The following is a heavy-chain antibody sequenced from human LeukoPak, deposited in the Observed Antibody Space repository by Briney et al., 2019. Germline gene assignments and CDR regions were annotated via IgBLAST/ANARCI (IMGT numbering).Heavy chain of an antibody. D-gene: IGHD7-27*01. CDR3: ARSPTGEGTYYMDV. Sequence: ASVKVSCKASGYTFTGYYMHWVRQAPGQGLEWMGWINPNSGGTNYAQKFQGRVTMTRDTSISTAYMELSRLRSDDTAVYYCARSPTGEGTYYMDVWGKGTTVTVSS. CDR2: INPNSGGT. CDR1: GYTFTGYY. V-gene: IGHV1-2*02. J-gene: IGHJ6*03.